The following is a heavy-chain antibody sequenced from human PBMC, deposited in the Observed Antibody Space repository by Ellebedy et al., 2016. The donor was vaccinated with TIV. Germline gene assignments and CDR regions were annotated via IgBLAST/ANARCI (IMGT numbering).Heavy chain of an antibody. V-gene: IGHV3-23*01. D-gene: IGHD1-26*01. J-gene: IGHJ6*01. CDR2: INNGGRTT. CDR1: GFTFSGYA. CDR3: AKDMVFGDGKWEIDV. Sequence: GESLKISCVASGFTFSGYAMSWVRPAPGKGLEWVSGINNGGRTTSYADSVKGRFTISRDNSRSTLYLQMNSLRAEDSAVYYCAKDMVFGDGKWEIDVWGQGTTVTVSS.